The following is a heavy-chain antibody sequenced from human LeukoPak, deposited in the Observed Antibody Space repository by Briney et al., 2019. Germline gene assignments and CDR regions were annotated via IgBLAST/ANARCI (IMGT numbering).Heavy chain of an antibody. Sequence: SETLSLTCTVSGASISSGSYYWSWIRQPAGKGLEWIGRIYTSGTTKYNPSLKSRVTMSVDRSQNQFSLKLSSVTAADTAVYYCARDSLATGFDYWGQGTLVTVSS. V-gene: IGHV4-61*02. D-gene: IGHD1-14*01. CDR2: IYTSGTT. CDR3: ARDSLATGFDY. J-gene: IGHJ4*02. CDR1: GASISSGSYY.